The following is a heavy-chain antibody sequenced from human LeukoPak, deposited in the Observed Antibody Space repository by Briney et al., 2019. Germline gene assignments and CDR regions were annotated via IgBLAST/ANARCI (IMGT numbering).Heavy chain of an antibody. CDR2: IIPIFGTA. CDR3: ARGFIPSSTPRSYFDY. V-gene: IGHV1-69*13. J-gene: IGHJ4*02. D-gene: IGHD2-2*01. Sequence: ASVKVSCKASGGTFSSYAISWVRQAPGQGLEWMGGIIPIFGTANYAQKFQGRVTITADESTSTAYMDLSSLRSEDTAVYYCARGFIPSSTPRSYFDYWGQGTLVTVSS. CDR1: GGTFSSYA.